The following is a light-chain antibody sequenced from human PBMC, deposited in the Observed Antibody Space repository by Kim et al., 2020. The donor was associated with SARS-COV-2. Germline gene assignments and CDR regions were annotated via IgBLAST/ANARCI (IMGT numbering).Light chain of an antibody. CDR3: QTWGTGMV. V-gene: IGLV4-69*01. Sequence: GASVQLTRTRSSGQSSYAIAWQQQQPEKGAGYLMKLNSDGSHSKGDGIPDRFSGASSGAERYLTISSLQSEDEADYYCQTWGTGMVFGGGTQLTVL. CDR1: SGQSSYA. J-gene: IGLJ2*01. CDR2: LNSDGSH.